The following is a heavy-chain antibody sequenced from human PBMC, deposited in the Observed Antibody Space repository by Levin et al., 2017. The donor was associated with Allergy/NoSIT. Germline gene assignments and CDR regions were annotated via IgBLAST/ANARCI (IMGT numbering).Heavy chain of an antibody. V-gene: IGHV4-34*01. CDR1: GGSFSGDS. CDR2: INHSGST. Sequence: GSLRLSCTIYGGSFSGDSWSWIRQPPGKGLEWIGEINHSGSTNYKPSLQSRVTISVDTSKNQFSLKLASVTAADTAVYYCAREVVVVPAARLDYYYGMDVWGQGTTVTVSS. CDR3: AREVVVVPAARLDYYYGMDV. D-gene: IGHD2-2*01. J-gene: IGHJ6*02.